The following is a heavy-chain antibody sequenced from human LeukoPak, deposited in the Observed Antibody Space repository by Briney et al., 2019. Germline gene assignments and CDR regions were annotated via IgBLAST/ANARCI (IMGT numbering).Heavy chain of an antibody. J-gene: IGHJ3*02. CDR3: ARPTVPYYYDSSGYYYDTWGPSAFDI. V-gene: IGHV1-18*01. D-gene: IGHD3-22*01. CDR2: ISAYNGNT. CDR1: GYTFTSYG. Sequence: GASVKVSCKASGYTFTSYGISWVRQAPGQGLEWMGWISAYNGNTNYAQKLQGRVTMTTDTSTSTAYMELRSLRSDDTAVYYCARPTVPYYYDSSGYYYDTWGPSAFDIWGQGTMVTVS.